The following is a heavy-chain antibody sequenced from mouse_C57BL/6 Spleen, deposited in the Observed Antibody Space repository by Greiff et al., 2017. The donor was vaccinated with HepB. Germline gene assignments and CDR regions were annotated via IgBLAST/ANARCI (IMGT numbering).Heavy chain of an antibody. D-gene: IGHD1-1*01. CDR1: GYAFTNYL. Sequence: QVQLQQSGAELVRPGTSVKVSCKASGYAFTNYLIEWVKQRPGQGLEWIGVINPGSGGTNYNEKFKGKATLTANKSSSTANMQLSSLASEDSAVYFCARTAPVVARYFDVWGTGTTVTVSS. V-gene: IGHV1-54*01. CDR2: INPGSGGT. CDR3: ARTAPVVARYFDV. J-gene: IGHJ1*03.